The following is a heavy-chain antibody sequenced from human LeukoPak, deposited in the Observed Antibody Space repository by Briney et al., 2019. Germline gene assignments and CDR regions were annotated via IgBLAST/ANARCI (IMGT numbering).Heavy chain of an antibody. CDR1: GGSISSYS. CDR2: IYTSGST. J-gene: IGHJ4*02. CDR3: ARASSGSYYYFDY. V-gene: IGHV4-4*07. Sequence: PSENLSLTCTVSGGSISSYSWNWIRQPAGKGLEWIGRIYTSGSTNYNPSLKSRVTMSVDTSKNQFSLKLSSVTAADTAIYYCARASSGSYYYFDYWGQGTLVTVSS. D-gene: IGHD3-22*01.